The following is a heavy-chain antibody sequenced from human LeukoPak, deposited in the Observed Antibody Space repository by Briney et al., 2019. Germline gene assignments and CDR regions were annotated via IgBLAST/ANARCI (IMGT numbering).Heavy chain of an antibody. CDR1: GGSISSSSYY. D-gene: IGHD2-15*01. CDR2: IYYSGST. V-gene: IGHV4-39*07. Sequence: SETLSLTCTVSGGSISSSSYYWGWIRQPPGKGLEWIGSIYYSGSTYYNPSLKSRVTISVDTSKNQFSLKLSSVTAADTAVYYCARTSRGWWVWFDPWGQGTLVTVSS. CDR3: ARTSRGWWVWFDP. J-gene: IGHJ5*02.